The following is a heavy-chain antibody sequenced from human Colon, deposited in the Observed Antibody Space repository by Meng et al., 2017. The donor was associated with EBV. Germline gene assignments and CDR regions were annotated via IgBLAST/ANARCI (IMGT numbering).Heavy chain of an antibody. CDR1: GGSISSNDHW. CDR3: ARGSYYTWAT. D-gene: IGHD3-10*01. V-gene: IGHV4-4*02. Sequence: QAHSKESDLGLLMCSGPLRPSFEVSGGSISSNDHWWSWVRQPPGKGREWIGETHHSGTTNYNPSFKSRVTMSIDTWKNRFSLDLTSVTAADTTVYYCARGSYYTWATWGQGTLVTVSS. CDR2: THHSGTT. J-gene: IGHJ5*02.